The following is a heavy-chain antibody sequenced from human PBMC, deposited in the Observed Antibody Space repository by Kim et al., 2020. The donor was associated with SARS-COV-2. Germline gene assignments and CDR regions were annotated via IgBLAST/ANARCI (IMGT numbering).Heavy chain of an antibody. J-gene: IGHJ6*02. D-gene: IGHD3-22*01. CDR2: IYPGDSDT. CDR1: GYSFTSYW. CDR3: ASHREDYYDSSGNYYYYYGMDV. Sequence: GESLKISCKGSGYSFTSYWIGWVRQMPGKGLEWMGIIYPGDSDTRYSPSFQGQVTISADKSISTAYLQWSSLKASDTAMYYCASHREDYYDSSGNYYYYYGMDVWGQGTTVTVSS. V-gene: IGHV5-51*01.